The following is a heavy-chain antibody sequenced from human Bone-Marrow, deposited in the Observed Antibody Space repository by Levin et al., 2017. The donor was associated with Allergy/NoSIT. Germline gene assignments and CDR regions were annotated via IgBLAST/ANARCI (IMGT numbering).Heavy chain of an antibody. V-gene: IGHV1-46*01. D-gene: IGHD3-3*01. J-gene: IGHJ4*02. CDR1: GYTFSSYY. CDR2: INPSGGST. Sequence: ASVKVSRKATGYTFSSYYMHWVRQAPGQGLEWMGIINPSGGSTNYAQKFQGRVTMTRDTSTRTLYMELSSLRSEDTAVYYCARSDRLERGFDYWGQGTLVTVSS. CDR3: ARSDRLERGFDY.